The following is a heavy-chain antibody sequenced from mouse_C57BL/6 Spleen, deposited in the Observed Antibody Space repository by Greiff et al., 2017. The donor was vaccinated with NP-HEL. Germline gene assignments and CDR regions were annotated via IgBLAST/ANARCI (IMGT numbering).Heavy chain of an antibody. CDR1: GYTFTSYW. Sequence: QVQLQQPGAELVKPGASVKLSCKASGYTFTSYWMHWVKQRPGRGLEWIGRIDPSSGGTKYNEKFKSKATLTVDKPSSTAYMQLSSLTSEDSAVYDCARAITTARRGYFDYWGQGTTLTVSS. V-gene: IGHV1-72*01. CDR3: ARAITTARRGYFDY. D-gene: IGHD1-2*01. J-gene: IGHJ2*01. CDR2: IDPSSGGT.